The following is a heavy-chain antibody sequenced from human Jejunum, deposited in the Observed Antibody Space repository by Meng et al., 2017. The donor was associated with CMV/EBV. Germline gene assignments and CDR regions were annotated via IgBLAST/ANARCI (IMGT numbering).Heavy chain of an antibody. CDR2: IIPLLDST. CDR3: ARDFGVPASAIDY. CDR1: GGTFSSYV. V-gene: IGHV1-69*06. D-gene: IGHD3-3*01. J-gene: IGHJ4*01. Sequence: VSGGTFSSYVITWVRQAPGQGLEWMGEIIPLLDSTTYAQKFQDRVAITADKSTTTVYMDLRNLRSEDTAVYYCARDFGVPASAIDYWGHGTVVTVSS.